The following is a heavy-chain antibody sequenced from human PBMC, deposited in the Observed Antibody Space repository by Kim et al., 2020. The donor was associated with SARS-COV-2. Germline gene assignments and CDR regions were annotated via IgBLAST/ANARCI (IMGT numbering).Heavy chain of an antibody. V-gene: IGHV3-74*03. CDR1: GFTFSDYW. D-gene: IGHD2-8*01. J-gene: IGHJ4*02. Sequence: WGSLRLSCAASGFTFSDYWMYWVRQLPGKGLAWVSRINSDGGITTYAGSVKGRFSISRNNARNTLYLQMNSLRVDDTAVYYCVRPVSDCRNGVCRYFFEYWGQGTLVTVSS. CDR3: VRPVSDCRNGVCRYFFEY. CDR2: INSDGGIT.